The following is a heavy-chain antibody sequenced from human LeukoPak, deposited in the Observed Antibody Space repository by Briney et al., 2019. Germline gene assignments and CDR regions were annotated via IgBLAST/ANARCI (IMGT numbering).Heavy chain of an antibody. D-gene: IGHD5-24*01. Sequence: SETLSLTCTVSGGSISNYYWSWIRQPAGKGLEWIGRIYTSASTNYNPSLKSRVTLSVDASNNQFSLRLSSLTAADTAVYYCARGRYCSATICSGGDAFDIWGQGTVVTVSS. CDR1: GGSISNYY. CDR3: ARGRYCSATICSGGDAFDI. J-gene: IGHJ3*02. V-gene: IGHV4-4*07. CDR2: IYTSAST.